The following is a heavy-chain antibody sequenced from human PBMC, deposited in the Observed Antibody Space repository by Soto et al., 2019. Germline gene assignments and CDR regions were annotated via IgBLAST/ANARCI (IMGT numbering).Heavy chain of an antibody. J-gene: IGHJ4*02. Sequence: GGSLRLSCAASGFTFSNAWMSWVRQAPGKGLEWVGRIKSKTDGGTTDYAAPVKGRFTISRDDSKNTLYLQMNGLKTEDTAVYYCTIPLYYDFWSGYYTDFDYWGQGTLVTVSS. CDR3: TIPLYYDFWSGYYTDFDY. CDR2: IKSKTDGGTT. V-gene: IGHV3-15*01. D-gene: IGHD3-3*01. CDR1: GFTFSNAW.